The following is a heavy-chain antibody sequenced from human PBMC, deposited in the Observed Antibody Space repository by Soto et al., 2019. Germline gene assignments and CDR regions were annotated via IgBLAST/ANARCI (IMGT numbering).Heavy chain of an antibody. CDR1: GGSISSYY. J-gene: IGHJ6*02. Sequence: SETLSLTCTVSGGSISSYYWSWIRQPPGKGLEWIGYIYYSGSTNYNPSLKSRVTISVDTSKNQFSLKLSSVTAADTAVYYCARDNSYSYYYYYGMDVWGQGTLVTVSS. CDR2: IYYSGST. CDR3: ARDNSYSYYYYYGMDV. V-gene: IGHV4-59*01. D-gene: IGHD1-26*01.